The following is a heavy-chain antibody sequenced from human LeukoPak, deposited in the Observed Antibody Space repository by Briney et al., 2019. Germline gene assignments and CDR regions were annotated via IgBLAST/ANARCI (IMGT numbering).Heavy chain of an antibody. CDR2: VPNDGTST. D-gene: IGHD3-3*01. CDR3: ATSGIGHYYFDF. Sequence: GGSLRLSCAASGFSLSNYWMHWFRQVPGKGLMWVSRVPNDGTSTGYADSAKGRFTISRDDATNTLFLQMNSLRVEDTAVYYCATSGIGHYYFDFWGQGALVTVSS. V-gene: IGHV3-74*01. J-gene: IGHJ4*02. CDR1: GFSLSNYW.